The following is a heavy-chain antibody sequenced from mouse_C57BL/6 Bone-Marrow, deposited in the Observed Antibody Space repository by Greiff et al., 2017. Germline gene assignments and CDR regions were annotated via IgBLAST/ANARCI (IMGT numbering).Heavy chain of an antibody. CDR1: GYPFTTYW. Sequence: QVQLQQSGAELVRPGTSVKMSCKASGYPFTTYWIDWAKQRPGHSLEWIGDFYPAGGYTNYNEKFKGKATLTVEKSSSTAYMQFSSLTSEDSAIYYCARRLPHYYAMDYWGQGTSVTVSS. CDR3: ARRLPHYYAMDY. CDR2: FYPAGGYT. D-gene: IGHD3-2*02. J-gene: IGHJ4*01. V-gene: IGHV1-63*01.